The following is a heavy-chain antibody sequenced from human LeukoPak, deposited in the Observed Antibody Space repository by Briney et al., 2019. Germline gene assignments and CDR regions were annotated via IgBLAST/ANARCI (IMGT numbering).Heavy chain of an antibody. D-gene: IGHD2-2*02. CDR1: GFTFSNFY. CDR2: IDTDGSST. Sequence: GGSLRLSCAASGFTFSNFYIHWVRQPPGKGLVWVSRIDTDGSSTTYADSVKGRFTISRDNAKNTLYLQMNSLRAEDTAVYYCARVRYCSSTGCYSYFDYWGQGTLVTVSS. CDR3: ARVRYCSSTGCYSYFDY. J-gene: IGHJ4*02. V-gene: IGHV3-74*01.